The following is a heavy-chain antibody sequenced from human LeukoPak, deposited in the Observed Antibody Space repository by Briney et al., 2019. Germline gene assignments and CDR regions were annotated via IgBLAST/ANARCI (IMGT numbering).Heavy chain of an antibody. CDR3: ARREYYGSGSYYW. CDR1: GFTFSSYS. J-gene: IGHJ4*02. D-gene: IGHD3-10*01. V-gene: IGHV3-48*04. CDR2: ISSSSSTI. Sequence: GSLRLSCAASGFTFSSYSMHWVRQAPGKGLEWVSYISSSSSTIYYADSVKGRFTISRDNAKNSLYLQMNSLRAEDTAVYYRARREYYGSGSYYWWGQRTLVTVSS.